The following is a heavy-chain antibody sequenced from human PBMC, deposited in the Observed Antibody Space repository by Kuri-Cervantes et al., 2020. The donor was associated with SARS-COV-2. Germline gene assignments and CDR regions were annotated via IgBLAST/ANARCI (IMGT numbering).Heavy chain of an antibody. CDR2: ISYDGRKK. Sequence: GGSLRLSCTASGFNFSRTDMHWVRQTPGRGLEWVAVISYDGRKKKCVPSGKGRFTISRDNSQNTLYLQVKNLKSEDTAIYYCAKDRFGVHDFWGQGTLVTVSS. CDR3: AKDRFGVHDF. D-gene: IGHD2-8*01. CDR1: GFNFSRTD. V-gene: IGHV3-30*18. J-gene: IGHJ4*02.